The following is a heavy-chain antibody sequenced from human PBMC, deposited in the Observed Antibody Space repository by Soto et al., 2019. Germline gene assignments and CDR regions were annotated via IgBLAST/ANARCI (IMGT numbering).Heavy chain of an antibody. CDR3: ARGKLSGFRFGPRNIFYYGLDV. CDR2: VHSSGST. J-gene: IGHJ6*02. D-gene: IGHD5-18*01. CDR1: RGSRNPGTHY. V-gene: IGHV4-61*01. Sequence: ALNLSVTWTVSRGSRNPGTHYYCWIRQPPGKGLEWIGYVHSSGSTNYNPSLKSRVTISLDTSKNQFSLKVASVTAADTDVYFCARGKLSGFRFGPRNIFYYGLDVWGPGTTVTVSS.